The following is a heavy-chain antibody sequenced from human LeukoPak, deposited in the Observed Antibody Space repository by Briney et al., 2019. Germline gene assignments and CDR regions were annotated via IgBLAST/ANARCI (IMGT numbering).Heavy chain of an antibody. CDR3: ARDSSSSWYGAVRENWFDP. J-gene: IGHJ5*02. V-gene: IGHV4-59*01. D-gene: IGHD6-13*01. CDR2: IYYSGST. Sequence: SETLSLTCTVSGGSISSYYWSWIRQPPGKGLEWIGYIYYSGSTNHNPSLKSRVTISVDTSKNQFSLKLSSVTAADTAVYYCARDSSSSWYGAVRENWFDPWGQGTLVTVSS. CDR1: GGSISSYY.